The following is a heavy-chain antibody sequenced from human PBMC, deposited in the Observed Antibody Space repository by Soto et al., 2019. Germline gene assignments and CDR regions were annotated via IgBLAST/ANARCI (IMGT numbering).Heavy chain of an antibody. V-gene: IGHV3-23*01. D-gene: IGHD2-15*01. CDR1: GFSFSSYA. Sequence: GGSLRLSCAASGFSFSSYAMSWVRKAPGKGLEWVSAISGSGGSTYYADSVKGRFTISRDNSKNTLYLQMNSLRAEDTAVYYCAKDPVYCSGGSCYPSDGFDPWGQGTLVTVSS. CDR2: ISGSGGST. J-gene: IGHJ5*02. CDR3: AKDPVYCSGGSCYPSDGFDP.